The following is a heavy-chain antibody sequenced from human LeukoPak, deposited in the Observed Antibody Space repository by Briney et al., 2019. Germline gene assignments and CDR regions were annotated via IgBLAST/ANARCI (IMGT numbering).Heavy chain of an antibody. V-gene: IGHV4-34*01. J-gene: IGHJ6*02. CDR1: GGSFSGYY. Sequence: SETLSLTCAVYGGSFSGYYWSWIRQPPGKGLEWIGEINHSGSTNYNPSLKSRVTISVDTPKNQFSLKLSSVTAADTAVYYCARGGPGRYSSRRWGYYYGMDVWGQGTTVTVSS. D-gene: IGHD6-13*01. CDR3: ARGGPGRYSSRRWGYYYGMDV. CDR2: INHSGST.